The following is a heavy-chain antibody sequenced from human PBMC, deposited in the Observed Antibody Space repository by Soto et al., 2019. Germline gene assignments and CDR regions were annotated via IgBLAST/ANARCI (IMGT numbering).Heavy chain of an antibody. V-gene: IGHV1-69*12. J-gene: IGHJ5*01. CDR2: VIPILGKP. D-gene: IGHD6-13*01. CDR3: ARILGIADHDS. CDR1: GDSFKTYS. Sequence: QVQLVQSGAEVKKPGSSVKVSCKSSGDSFKTYSVSWVRQAPGQGLEWMGGVIPILGKPMYAQKFQDRVTLTADESTSTVFMELTSLMSDDTAVYYCARILGIADHDSWGQGTRVTVSS.